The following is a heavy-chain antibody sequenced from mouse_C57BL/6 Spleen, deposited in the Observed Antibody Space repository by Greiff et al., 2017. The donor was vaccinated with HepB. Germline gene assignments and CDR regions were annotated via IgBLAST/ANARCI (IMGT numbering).Heavy chain of an antibody. J-gene: IGHJ2*01. CDR1: GFTFSDYG. D-gene: IGHD4-1*01. V-gene: IGHV5-17*01. CDR2: ISSGSSTI. Sequence: EVLLVESGGGLVKPGGSLKLSCAASGFTFSDYGMHWVRQAPEKGLEWVAYISSGSSTIYYADTVKGRFTISRDNAKNTLLLQMTSLRSEDTAMYYCAALGPPFDYWGQGTTLTVSS. CDR3: AALGPPFDY.